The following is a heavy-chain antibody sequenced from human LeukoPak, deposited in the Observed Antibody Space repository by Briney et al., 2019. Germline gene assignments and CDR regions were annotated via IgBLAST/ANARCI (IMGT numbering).Heavy chain of an antibody. V-gene: IGHV3-23*01. CDR2: ISGSGGST. Sequence: GGTLRLSCAASGFTFSSYGMSWVRQAPGKGLEWVSAISGSGGSTYYADSVKGRFTISRDNSKNTLYLQMNSLRAEDTAVYYCAKGAGGSYGLYYFDYWGQGALVTVSS. CDR3: AKGAGGSYGLYYFDY. D-gene: IGHD3-10*01. CDR1: GFTFSSYG. J-gene: IGHJ4*02.